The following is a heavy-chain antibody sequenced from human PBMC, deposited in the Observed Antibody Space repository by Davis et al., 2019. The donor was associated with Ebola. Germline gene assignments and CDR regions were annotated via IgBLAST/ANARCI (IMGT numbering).Heavy chain of an antibody. J-gene: IGHJ4*02. D-gene: IGHD2-15*01. Sequence: PSETLSLTCTVSGGSISSYYWSWIRQPPGKGLEWIGYIYYSGSTNYNPSLKSRVTISVDTSKNQFSLKLSSVTAADTAVYYCARGWQDFDYWGQGTLVTVSS. V-gene: IGHV4-59*08. CDR2: IYYSGST. CDR1: GGSISSYY. CDR3: ARGWQDFDY.